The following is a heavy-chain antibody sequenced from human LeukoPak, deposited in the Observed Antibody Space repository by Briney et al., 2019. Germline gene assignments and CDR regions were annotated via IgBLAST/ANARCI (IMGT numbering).Heavy chain of an antibody. Sequence: GGSLLLSCAASGFTFSSYWMSWVRQAPGKGLEWVSILYSDGSTYYADSVEGSFTISRDNSKNTLYFQMSSLRVEDTAVYYCAKSERLSMIGGWAPTFDSWGQGTL. J-gene: IGHJ4*02. V-gene: IGHV3-66*01. CDR1: GFTFSSYW. D-gene: IGHD3-22*01. CDR2: LYSDGST. CDR3: AKSERLSMIGGWAPTFDS.